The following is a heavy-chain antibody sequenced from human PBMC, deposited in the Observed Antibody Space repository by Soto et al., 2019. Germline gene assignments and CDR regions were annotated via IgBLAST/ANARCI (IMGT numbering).Heavy chain of an antibody. J-gene: IGHJ6*02. Sequence: SLRLSCAASGFTFSDSTMHWVRQASGKGLEWVGRIRSKANSYATAYAAAVKDRFTISRDDSKNTAYPQMNSLKTEDTAVYYCTRRGSPNPEVDVWGQGTTVTV. CDR1: GFTFSDST. V-gene: IGHV3-73*01. CDR3: TRRGSPNPEVDV. CDR2: IRSKANSYAT. D-gene: IGHD1-26*01.